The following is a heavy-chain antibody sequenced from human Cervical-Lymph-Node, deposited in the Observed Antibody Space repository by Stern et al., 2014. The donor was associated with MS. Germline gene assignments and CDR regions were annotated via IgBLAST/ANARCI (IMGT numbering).Heavy chain of an antibody. CDR1: GFTFSGYG. V-gene: IGHV3-33*01. Sequence: VQLVQSGGGVVQPGKSLRLSCVASGFTFSGYGMHWVRQAPGKGLGWEAFIWSDGSNPSYADSVQGRFTIARDNLQNTLHLHMNNVTAADTARYYCARGRNVGVNYYFDYWGQGSLVTVSS. CDR2: IWSDGSNP. CDR3: ARGRNVGVNYYFDY. J-gene: IGHJ4*02. D-gene: IGHD3-16*01.